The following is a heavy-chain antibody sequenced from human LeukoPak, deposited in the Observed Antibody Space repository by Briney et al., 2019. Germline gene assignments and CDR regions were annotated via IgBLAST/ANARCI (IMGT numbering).Heavy chain of an antibody. D-gene: IGHD3-22*01. CDR3: ARDRGNVVVILDY. V-gene: IGHV1-18*01. Sequence: ASVKVSCKASGYTFSTYGITWVRQAPGQGLEWMGWISGYTGNANYAQKFQGRVTMTTDTSTRTAYMELRGLRSDDTAVYYCARDRGNVVVILDYWGQGTLVTVSS. CDR1: GYTFSTYG. J-gene: IGHJ4*02. CDR2: ISGYTGNA.